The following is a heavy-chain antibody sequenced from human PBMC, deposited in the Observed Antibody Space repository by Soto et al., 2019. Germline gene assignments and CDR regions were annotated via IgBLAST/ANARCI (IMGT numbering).Heavy chain of an antibody. CDR2: IIPILGIA. CDR3: ARSRISNYISYYYYGMDV. Sequence: GPSVKVSCKASGGTFSSYTISWVRQAPGQGLEWMGRIIPILGIANYAQKFQGRVTITADKSTSTAYMELSSLRSEDTAVYYCARSRISNYISYYYYGMDVWGQGTTVTVSS. J-gene: IGHJ6*02. CDR1: GGTFSSYT. D-gene: IGHD4-4*01. V-gene: IGHV1-69*02.